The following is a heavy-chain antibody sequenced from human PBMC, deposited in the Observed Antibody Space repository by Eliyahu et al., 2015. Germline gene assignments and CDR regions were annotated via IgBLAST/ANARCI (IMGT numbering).Heavy chain of an antibody. J-gene: IGHJ4*02. CDR2: ISGGSGDTT. CDR1: GFAFSXYA. D-gene: IGHD3-16*01. Sequence: EVQLLESGGGLVQPGGSLRXSCAASGFAFSXYAMTWVRQAPGKGLEWVSAISGGSGDTTFYADSVKGRFTISRDNSKSTLYLQMNSLRAEDTAVYYCANSDYGPADYWGQGALVTVSS. V-gene: IGHV3-23*01. CDR3: ANSDYGPADY.